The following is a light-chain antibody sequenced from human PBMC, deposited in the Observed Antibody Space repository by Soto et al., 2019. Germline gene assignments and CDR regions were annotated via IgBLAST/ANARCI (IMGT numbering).Light chain of an antibody. Sequence: QSALTQPASVSGSPGQSITISCTGTSSDVGGYNFVSWYQQHPGKAPKLIISDVSNRPSGVSTRFSGSKSGNTASLTISGLQAEDEADYYCSSYTSINTHVFGTGTKLTV. CDR1: SSDVGGYNF. J-gene: IGLJ1*01. CDR2: DVS. CDR3: SSYTSINTHV. V-gene: IGLV2-14*01.